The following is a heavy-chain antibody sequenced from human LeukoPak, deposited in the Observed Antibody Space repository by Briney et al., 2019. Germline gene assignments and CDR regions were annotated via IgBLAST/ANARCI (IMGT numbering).Heavy chain of an antibody. V-gene: IGHV1-8*03. J-gene: IGHJ4*02. D-gene: IGHD1-26*01. CDR3: ARGPWASAPDY. Sequence: ASVKVSCKASGYTFTSYDINWVRQATGQGLEWMGWMNPNSGNTGYPQKFQGRVTITRNTSISTAYMELSSLRSEDTAVYYCARGPWASAPDYWGQGTLVTVSS. CDR2: MNPNSGNT. CDR1: GYTFTSYD.